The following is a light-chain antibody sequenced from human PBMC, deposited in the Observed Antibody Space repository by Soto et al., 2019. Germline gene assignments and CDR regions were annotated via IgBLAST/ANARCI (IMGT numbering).Light chain of an antibody. V-gene: IGKV3-20*01. CDR2: GAS. Sequence: EMVLTQSPVTLSLSAVERATLSCMASQSVSNNYLAWYQQNPGQAPRLLIYGASNRATGIPDRFTGSGYGTDFTLTISRLEPEDFAVYYCQQYGSSGTFGPGTKVDIK. CDR1: QSVSNNY. CDR3: QQYGSSGT. J-gene: IGKJ1*01.